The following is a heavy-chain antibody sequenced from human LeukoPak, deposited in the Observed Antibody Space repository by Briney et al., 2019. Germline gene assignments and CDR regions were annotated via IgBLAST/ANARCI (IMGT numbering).Heavy chain of an antibody. CDR1: GGSFSGHY. D-gene: IGHD2-2*01. CDR3: ATRTAAKHAIDY. CDR2: VSHSGST. J-gene: IGHJ4*02. V-gene: IGHV4-34*01. Sequence: SETLSLTCAVSGGSFSGHYWSWIRQSPGKGLECIGEVSHSGSTNYNPSLKSRVTISVDTSKNQFSLKLSSVTAADTAVYYCATRTAAKHAIDYWGQGTLVTVSS.